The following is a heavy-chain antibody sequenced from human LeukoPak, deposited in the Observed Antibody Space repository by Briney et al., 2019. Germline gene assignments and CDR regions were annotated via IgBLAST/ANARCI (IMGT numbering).Heavy chain of an antibody. J-gene: IGHJ4*02. V-gene: IGHV4-34*01. CDR2: INHSGST. Sequence: TSETLSLTCAVYGGSFSGYYWSWIRQPPGKGLEWIGEINHSGSTNYNPSLKSRVTISVDTSKNQFSLKLSSVTAADTAVYYCATRIAAAGTVDYWGQGTLVTVSS. CDR1: GGSFSGYY. CDR3: ATRIAAAGTVDY. D-gene: IGHD6-13*01.